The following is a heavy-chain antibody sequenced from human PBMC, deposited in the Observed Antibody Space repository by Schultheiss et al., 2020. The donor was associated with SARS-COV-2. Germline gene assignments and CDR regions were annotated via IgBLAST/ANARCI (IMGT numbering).Heavy chain of an antibody. CDR1: GFSFNDAW. V-gene: IGHV3-15*01. CDR3: ARGYPSSGWPNGMDV. J-gene: IGHJ6*02. Sequence: GGSLRLSCAASGFSFNDAWLSWFRLAPGRGLEWVARVIDNNVGGGTTHYATPVRGRFIISRDDSKKMVHLQMNSLKPEDTAVYYCARGYPSSGWPNGMDVWGQGTTVTVSS. CDR2: VIDNNVGGGTT. D-gene: IGHD6-19*01.